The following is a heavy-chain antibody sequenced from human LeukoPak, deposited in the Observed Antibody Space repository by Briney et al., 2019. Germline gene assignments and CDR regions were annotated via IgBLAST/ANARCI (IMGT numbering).Heavy chain of an antibody. CDR3: ARVRGPRGSSTTVEDYYYYMDV. Sequence: SETLSLTCAVYGGSFSGYYWSWIRQPPGRGLEWIGEVNHSGSTNYNPSLKSRVTISVDTSKNQFSLKLSSVTAADAAVYYCARVRGPRGSSTTVEDYYYYMDVWGKGTTVTTSS. D-gene: IGHD1-26*01. J-gene: IGHJ6*03. CDR2: VNHSGST. CDR1: GGSFSGYY. V-gene: IGHV4-34*01.